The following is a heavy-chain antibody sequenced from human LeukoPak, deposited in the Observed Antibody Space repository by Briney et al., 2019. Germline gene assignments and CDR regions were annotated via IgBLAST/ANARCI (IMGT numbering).Heavy chain of an antibody. CDR2: ISAYNGNT. V-gene: IGHV1-18*01. J-gene: IGHJ6*02. CDR3: ARASPLSPIVVVPAAMAV. Sequence: ASVKVSCKASGYTFTSYGISWVRQAPGQGLEWMGWISAYNGNTNYAQKLQGRVTMTTDTSTSTAYMELRSLRSHDTAVYYCARASPLSPIVVVPAAMAVWGQGTTVTVSS. CDR1: GYTFTSYG. D-gene: IGHD2-2*01.